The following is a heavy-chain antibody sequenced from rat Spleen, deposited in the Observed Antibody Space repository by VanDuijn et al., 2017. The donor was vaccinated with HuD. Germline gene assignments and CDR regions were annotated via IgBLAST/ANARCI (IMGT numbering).Heavy chain of an antibody. CDR3: VRERLGVEG. CDR2: INKDSRTI. Sequence: EVKLVESGGGLVQPGRSLKLSCAASGFNFNDYWMGWVRQAPGKGLEWIGEINKDSRTIKYSPSLKDKFTISRDNAQNILYLQMSKLGSEDKAIYYCVRERLGVEGWGQGVMVTVSS. CDR1: GFNFNDYW. V-gene: IGHV4-2*01. D-gene: IGHD4-3*01. J-gene: IGHJ2*01.